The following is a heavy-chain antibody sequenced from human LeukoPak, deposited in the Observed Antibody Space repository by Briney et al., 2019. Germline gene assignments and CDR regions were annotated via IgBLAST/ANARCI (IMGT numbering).Heavy chain of an antibody. J-gene: IGHJ6*03. V-gene: IGHV4-39*07. CDR2: IYYSGST. Sequence: PSQTLSLTCTVSGGSISSGSLYWSWIRQPPGKGLEWIGSIYYSGSTNYNPSLKSRVTISLDTSKSQSSLKLSSVTAADTAVYYCARGRYYYMDVWGKGTTVTVS. CDR3: ARGRYYYMDV. CDR1: GGSISSGSLY.